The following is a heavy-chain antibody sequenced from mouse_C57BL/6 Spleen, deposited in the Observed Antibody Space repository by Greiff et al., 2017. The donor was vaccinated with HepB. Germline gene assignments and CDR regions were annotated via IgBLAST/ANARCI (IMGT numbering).Heavy chain of an antibody. CDR2: IDPSDSYT. CDR3: ARRTLPYAMDY. Sequence: GASVKLSCKASGYTFTSYWMHWVKQRPGQGLEWIGEIDPSDSYTNYNQKFKGKSTLTVDKSSSTAYMQLSSLTSEDSAVYYCARRTLPYAMDYWGQGTSVTVSS. CDR1: GYTFTSYW. V-gene: IGHV1-69*01. J-gene: IGHJ4*01. D-gene: IGHD1-1*01.